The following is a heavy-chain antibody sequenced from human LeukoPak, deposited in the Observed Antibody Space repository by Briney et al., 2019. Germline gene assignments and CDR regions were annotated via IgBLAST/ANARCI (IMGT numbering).Heavy chain of an antibody. CDR1: GDSISYFY. D-gene: IGHD2-15*01. Sequence: SETLSLTCSVSGDSISYFYWSWIRQAAGKGLEWIGRISSSGSTDYNASLKSRVTMSVDTSKNQLSLKVISVTAADTAVYYCARDMDCSGGSCYLIPDYWGQGTLVTVSS. CDR2: ISSSGST. J-gene: IGHJ4*02. CDR3: ARDMDCSGGSCYLIPDY. V-gene: IGHV4-4*07.